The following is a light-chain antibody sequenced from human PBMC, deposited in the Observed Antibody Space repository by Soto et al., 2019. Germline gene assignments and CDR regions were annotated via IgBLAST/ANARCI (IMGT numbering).Light chain of an antibody. CDR3: QHYDGSPRT. V-gene: IGKV3-20*01. Sequence: TVLTQSPGTVSLSPGERATLSCRTSQSVGDNFLAWYQQRPGQPPRLLIYGVFNRAAGIPARFSGSGSGTHFTLTISGLEPEDSAVYYCQHYDGSPRTFGQGTKVQIK. CDR2: GVF. CDR1: QSVGDNF. J-gene: IGKJ2*01.